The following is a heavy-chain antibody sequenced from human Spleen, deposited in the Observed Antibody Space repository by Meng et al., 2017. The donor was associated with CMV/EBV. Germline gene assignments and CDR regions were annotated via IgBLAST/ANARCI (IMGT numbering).Heavy chain of an antibody. CDR1: GFTFDYYP. CDR2: IWDDGSKR. J-gene: IGHJ6*02. Sequence: GESLKISCVVSGFTFDYYPMTWVRQGPGKGLEWVASIWDDGSKRYYADSGKGRFTISRDNSKNTLYVQMNSLRAEDTAVYYCAKDVGWSGYPGGDYYYYYGMDVWGQGTTVTVSS. D-gene: IGHD3-3*01. V-gene: IGHV3-33*06. CDR3: AKDVGWSGYPGGDYYYYYGMDV.